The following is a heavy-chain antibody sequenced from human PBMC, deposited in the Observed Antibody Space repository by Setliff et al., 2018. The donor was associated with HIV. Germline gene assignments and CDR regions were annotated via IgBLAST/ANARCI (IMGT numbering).Heavy chain of an antibody. CDR3: ARGRKKTLAVSGTRYFDF. CDR1: GGSFSGFY. J-gene: IGHJ4*02. V-gene: IGHV4-34*01. CDR2: VTHSGTT. Sequence: KTSETLSLTCAVYGGSFSGFYWTFIRQSPGKGLEWIGEVTHSGTTTYDPSLKRRITISVDTSKNQFSLKLTSVTAADMGVYYCARGRKKTLAVSGTRYFDFWGQGTLVTVSS. D-gene: IGHD6-19*01.